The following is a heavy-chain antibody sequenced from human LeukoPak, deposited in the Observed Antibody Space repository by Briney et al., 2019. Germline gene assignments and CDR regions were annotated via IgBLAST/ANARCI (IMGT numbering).Heavy chain of an antibody. CDR3: AREADSRWGELSP. V-gene: IGHV3-33*01. Sequence: PGGSLRLSCAASGFTFSTYTIHWVRQAPGKGLEWVAVIWFDGSEQYYADSVKGRFIISRDNSKSTSNLQLNSLRAEDTAVYYCAREADSRWGELSPWGQGTLVTVSS. CDR2: IWFDGSEQ. CDR1: GFTFSTYT. D-gene: IGHD3-16*02. J-gene: IGHJ1*01.